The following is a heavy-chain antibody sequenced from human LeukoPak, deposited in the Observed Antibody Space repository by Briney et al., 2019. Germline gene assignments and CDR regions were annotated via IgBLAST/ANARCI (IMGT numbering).Heavy chain of an antibody. V-gene: IGHV3-7*01. D-gene: IGHD6-19*01. CDR1: GFTFRSYW. CDR2: IKQDGSEK. J-gene: IGHJ4*02. Sequence: GGSLRLSCAASGFTFRSYWMSWVRQAPGKGLEWVANIKQDGSEKYYVDSVKGRFTISRDNAKNSLYLQMNSLRAEDTAVYYCAREGGIAVAGTELKPEDYWGQGTLVTVSS. CDR3: AREGGIAVAGTELKPEDY.